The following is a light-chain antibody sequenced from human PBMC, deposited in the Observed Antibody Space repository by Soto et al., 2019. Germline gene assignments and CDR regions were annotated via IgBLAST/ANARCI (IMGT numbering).Light chain of an antibody. CDR2: KAS. V-gene: IGKV1-5*03. CDR3: XQXSXYSPXT. CDR1: QSISDW. Sequence: DIQMTQSPSTLSASIGDRVTITCRASQSISDWLAWYQQKPGKAPKLLIYKASSLESGVPSRFSGSGSGTKFTLTISSLQPDDFATXYCXQXSXYSPXTFGQGTKVEIK. J-gene: IGKJ1*01.